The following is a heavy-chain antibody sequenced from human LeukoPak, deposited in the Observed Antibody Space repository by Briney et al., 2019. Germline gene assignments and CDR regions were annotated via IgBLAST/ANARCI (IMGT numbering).Heavy chain of an antibody. CDR2: SYYSGST. Sequence: SSETLSLTCTVSGGSISSYYWSWIRQPPGKGLEWIGYSYYSGSTNYNPSLKSRVTISVDTSKNQFSLKLSSVTAADTAVYYCARTTQSDILTGYSLWGQGTLVTVSS. J-gene: IGHJ4*02. CDR3: ARTTQSDILTGYSL. D-gene: IGHD3-9*01. V-gene: IGHV4-59*12. CDR1: GGSISSYY.